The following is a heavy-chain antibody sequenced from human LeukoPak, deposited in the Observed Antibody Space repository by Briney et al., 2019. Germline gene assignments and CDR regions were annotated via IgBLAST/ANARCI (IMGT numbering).Heavy chain of an antibody. D-gene: IGHD3-3*01. CDR1: GGSISSYY. Sequence: PSETLSLTCTVSGGSISSYYWSWIRQPPGKGLEWIGYIYYSGSTNYNPSLKSRVTISVDTSKIQFSLKLSSVTAADTAVYYCARDLYDFWSGYFGGRWFDPWGQGTLVTVSS. CDR2: IYYSGST. V-gene: IGHV4-59*01. CDR3: ARDLYDFWSGYFGGRWFDP. J-gene: IGHJ5*02.